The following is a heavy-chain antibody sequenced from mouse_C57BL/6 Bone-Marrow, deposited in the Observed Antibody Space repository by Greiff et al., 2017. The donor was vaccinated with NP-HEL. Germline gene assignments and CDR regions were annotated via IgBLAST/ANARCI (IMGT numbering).Heavy chain of an antibody. CDR3: TRVRRLLYYFDY. CDR1: GYTFTDYE. J-gene: IGHJ2*01. D-gene: IGHD2-1*01. Sequence: VKLQESGAELVRPGASVTLSCKASGYTFTDYEMHWVKQTPVHGLEWIGAIDPETGGTAYNQKFKGKAILTADKSSSTAYMELRSLTSEDSAVYYCTRVRRLLYYFDYWGQGTTLTVSS. V-gene: IGHV1-15*01. CDR2: IDPETGGT.